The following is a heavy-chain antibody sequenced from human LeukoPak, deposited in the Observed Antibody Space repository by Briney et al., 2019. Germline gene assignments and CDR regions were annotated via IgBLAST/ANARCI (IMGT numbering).Heavy chain of an antibody. CDR3: ARAAGTALDY. Sequence: SETLSLTCTVSGGSISSYYWSWIRQPPGKGLEWIGYIYYSGSTNYNPSLKSRVTISVDTSKNQFSLKLSSVTAADAAVYYCARAAGTALDYWGQGTLVTVSS. J-gene: IGHJ4*02. CDR1: GGSISSYY. D-gene: IGHD6-19*01. CDR2: IYYSGST. V-gene: IGHV4-59*01.